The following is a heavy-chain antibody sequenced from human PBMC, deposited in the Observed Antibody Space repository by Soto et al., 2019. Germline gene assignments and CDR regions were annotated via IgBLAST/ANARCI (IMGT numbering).Heavy chain of an antibody. J-gene: IGHJ4*02. CDR1: GFSISRSIYY. D-gene: IGHD4-17*01. CDR3: ASTGY. V-gene: IGHV4-39*01. CDR2: IYYSGST. Sequence: SETLSLTCTVSGFSISRSIYYWAWVRQPPEKGLEWIGSIYYSGSTYYNPSLKSRVTISVDTSKNQFSLKLSSVTAADSAVYYCASTGYWGQGTLVTVSS.